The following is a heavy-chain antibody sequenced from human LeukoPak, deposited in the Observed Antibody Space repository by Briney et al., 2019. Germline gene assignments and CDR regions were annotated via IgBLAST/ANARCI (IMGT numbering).Heavy chain of an antibody. CDR2: IKSKTDGGTT. CDR3: WYAPDY. D-gene: IGHD6-13*01. Sequence: GGSLRLSCAASGFTFSTALMSWVRQAPGKGLEWVGRIKSKTDGGTTEYAAPVKGRFTISRDDSKNTLYLQMNSLIIEDTAVYYCWYAPDYWGQGTLVTVSS. V-gene: IGHV3-15*01. CDR1: GFTFSTAL. J-gene: IGHJ4*02.